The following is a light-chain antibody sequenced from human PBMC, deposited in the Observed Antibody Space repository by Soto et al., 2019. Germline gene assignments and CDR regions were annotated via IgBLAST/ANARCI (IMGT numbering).Light chain of an antibody. CDR3: QHYGASRWT. CDR2: GAS. Sequence: EVVLTQSPDTLSLSPGERAPLSCRTRQTVSNKYLTWYQQKPGQPPRLLTYGASSRATGVPDRFSGSGSGTDFTLTISRLEPEDFGMYYCQHYGASRWTFGQGTKVDIK. J-gene: IGKJ1*01. V-gene: IGKV3-20*01. CDR1: QTVSNKY.